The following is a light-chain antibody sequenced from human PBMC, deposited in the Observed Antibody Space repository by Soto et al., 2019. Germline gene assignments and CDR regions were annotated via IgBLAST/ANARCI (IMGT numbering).Light chain of an antibody. CDR2: KAS. Sequence: DIQMTQSPSTLSASVGDRVTITCRASQSISSWLAWYQQKPGKAPKLLIYKASSLESGVPSRFSGSGSGTEFTLTISSLQPDDFANYYCQQYNSYSTFGKGTKV. CDR1: QSISSW. V-gene: IGKV1-5*03. J-gene: IGKJ1*01. CDR3: QQYNSYST.